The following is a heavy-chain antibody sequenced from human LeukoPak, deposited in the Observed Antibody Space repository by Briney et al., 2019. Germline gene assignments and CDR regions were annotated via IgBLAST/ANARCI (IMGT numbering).Heavy chain of an antibody. D-gene: IGHD3-22*01. Sequence: GGSLRLSCAASGFTFSSYAMSWVRQAPGKGLEWVSAISGSGGSTYYAASVKGRFTISRDNSKNTLYLQMNSLRAEDTAVYYCAKVDSRNYYDSSGPFDPWGQGTLVTVSS. CDR1: GFTFSSYA. CDR3: AKVDSRNYYDSSGPFDP. CDR2: ISGSGGST. V-gene: IGHV3-23*01. J-gene: IGHJ5*02.